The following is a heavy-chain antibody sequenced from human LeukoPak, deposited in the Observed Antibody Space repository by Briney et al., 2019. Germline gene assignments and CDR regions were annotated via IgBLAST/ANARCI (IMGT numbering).Heavy chain of an antibody. CDR3: ARDSRHGFGVVIMDY. D-gene: IGHD3-3*01. J-gene: IGHJ4*02. CDR1: GGSISSYY. V-gene: IGHV4-4*07. CDR2: IYTSGST. Sequence: SETLSLTCTVSGGSISSYYWSWIRQPAGKGLEGIGRIYTSGSTNYNPSLTSRVTMSVDTSKNQFSLKLRSAPAADRAVYYCARDSRHGFGVVIMDYWGQGTLVTVSS.